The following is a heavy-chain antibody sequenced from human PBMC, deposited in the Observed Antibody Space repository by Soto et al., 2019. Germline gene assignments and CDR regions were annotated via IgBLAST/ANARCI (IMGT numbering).Heavy chain of an antibody. Sequence: QVHLVQSGAEVKKPGASVKVSCKASGYTFTSYGITWVRQAPGQGREWMGWISAHNGNTDYAQTLQGRVIVTRDTSTSTSYMELRGLRSDYTAVYYCARGRYGDYWGQGALVTVSS. D-gene: IGHD1-1*01. CDR2: ISAHNGNT. CDR1: GYTFTSYG. J-gene: IGHJ4*02. CDR3: ARGRYGDY. V-gene: IGHV1-18*01.